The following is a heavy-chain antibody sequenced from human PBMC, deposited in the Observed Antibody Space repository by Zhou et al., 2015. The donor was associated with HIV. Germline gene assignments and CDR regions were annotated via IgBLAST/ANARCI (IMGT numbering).Heavy chain of an antibody. CDR1: GVTFSNYA. Sequence: QVQLVQSGAEVKKPGSSVKVSCKASGVTFSNYAISWVRQAPGQGLEWMGTITPMFETQTYAERFRARLTITVDKSTSAAYMELSSLTSEDAAVYFCARSSVNHDYAFDLWGQGTKVIVSS. CDR2: ITPMFETQ. V-gene: IGHV1-69*06. J-gene: IGHJ3*01. D-gene: IGHD3-16*01. CDR3: ARSSVNHDYAFDL.